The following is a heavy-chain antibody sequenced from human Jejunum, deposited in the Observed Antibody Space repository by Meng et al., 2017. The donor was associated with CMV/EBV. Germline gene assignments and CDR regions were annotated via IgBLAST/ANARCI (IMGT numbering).Heavy chain of an antibody. CDR3: MREAGGY. Sequence: QVQLQASGPGLVKPSQTLSLTCIVSGGSISSGSYYWSWIRQPAGKGLEWIGHIYSSGSTNYNPSLKSRVTISLDTSKNQFSLKLSSVTAADTAVYYCMREAGGYWGQGTLVTVSS. V-gene: IGHV4-61*02. CDR1: GGSISSGSYY. D-gene: IGHD3-16*01. J-gene: IGHJ4*02. CDR2: IYSSGST.